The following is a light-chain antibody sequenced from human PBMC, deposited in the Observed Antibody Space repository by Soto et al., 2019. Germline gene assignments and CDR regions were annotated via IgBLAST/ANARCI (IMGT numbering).Light chain of an antibody. CDR2: DVS. CDR3: SSYTSSSTRV. V-gene: IGLV2-14*01. J-gene: IGLJ1*01. Sequence: SALTQPASVSGSPGQSITISCTGTSSDVGGYNYVSWYQQHPGKAPKLMFYDVSNRPSGVSNRFSGSKSGNTASLTISGLQAEDEADYYCSSYTSSSTRVFGTGTKVTVL. CDR1: SSDVGGYNY.